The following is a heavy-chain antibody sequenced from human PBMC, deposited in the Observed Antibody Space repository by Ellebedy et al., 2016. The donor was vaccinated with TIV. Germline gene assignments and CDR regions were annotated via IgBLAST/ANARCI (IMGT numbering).Heavy chain of an antibody. CDR3: ARANFRRPYDY. CDR2: ISSSSSYT. Sequence: GESLKISCAASGFTFSDYYMSWIRQAPGKGLEWVSYISSSSSYTNYADSVKGRFTISRDNAKNSLYLQMNSLRAEDTAVYYCARANFRRPYDYWGQGTLVTVSS. V-gene: IGHV3-11*06. CDR1: GFTFSDYY. D-gene: IGHD2/OR15-2a*01. J-gene: IGHJ4*02.